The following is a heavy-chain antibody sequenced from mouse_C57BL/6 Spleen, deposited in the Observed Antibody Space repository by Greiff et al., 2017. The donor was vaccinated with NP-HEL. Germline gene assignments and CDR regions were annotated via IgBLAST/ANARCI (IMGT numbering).Heavy chain of an antibody. Sequence: VKLQQSGPELVKPGASVKISCKASGYAFSSSWMNWVKQRPGKGLEWIGRIYPGDGDTNYNGKFKGKATLTADKSSSTAYMQLSSLTSEDSAVYFCARAQLGRHFDYWGQGTTLTVSS. CDR3: ARAQLGRHFDY. CDR2: IYPGDGDT. D-gene: IGHD4-1*02. V-gene: IGHV1-82*01. J-gene: IGHJ2*01. CDR1: GYAFSSSW.